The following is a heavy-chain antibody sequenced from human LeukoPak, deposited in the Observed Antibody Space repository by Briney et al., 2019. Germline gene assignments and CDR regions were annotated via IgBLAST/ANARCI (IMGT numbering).Heavy chain of an antibody. CDR3: ARRQGRIAAAGTGFAY. V-gene: IGHV4-59*08. CDR1: GGSISSYY. J-gene: IGHJ4*02. D-gene: IGHD6-13*01. Sequence: PSETLSLTCTISGGSISSYYWSWIRQPPGKGLKWIGYIYYSGSTNYNPSLKSRVTISVDTSKNQFSLKLSSVTAADTAVYYCARRQGRIAAAGTGFAYWGQGTLVTVSS. CDR2: IYYSGST.